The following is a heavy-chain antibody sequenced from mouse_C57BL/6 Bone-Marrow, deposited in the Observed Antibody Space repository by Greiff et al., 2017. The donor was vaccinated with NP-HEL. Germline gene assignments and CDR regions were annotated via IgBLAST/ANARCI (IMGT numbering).Heavy chain of an antibody. D-gene: IGHD2-4*01. V-gene: IGHV1-59*01. CDR2: IDPSDSYT. Sequence: VQLQQPGAELVRPGTSVKLSCKASGYTFTSYWMHWVKQRPGQGLEWIGVIDPSDSYTNYNQKFKGKATLTVDTSSSTAYMQLSSLTSEDSAVYYCARGDYDAWFAYWGQGTLVTVSA. J-gene: IGHJ3*01. CDR3: ARGDYDAWFAY. CDR1: GYTFTSYW.